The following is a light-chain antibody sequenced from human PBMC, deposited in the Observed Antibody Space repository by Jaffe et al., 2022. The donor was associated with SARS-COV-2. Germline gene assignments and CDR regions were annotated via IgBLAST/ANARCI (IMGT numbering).Light chain of an antibody. CDR3: QQYKSYSST. CDR2: KAS. J-gene: IGKJ2*01. Sequence: DVQVTQSPSTLSASVGDRVTITCRASQSISNSLAWYQQKPGKAPKLLIYKASSLQTGVPSRFSGSGSGTEFTLTISSLQPDDFATYYCQQYKSYSSTFGQGTKLEIK. CDR1: QSISNS. V-gene: IGKV1-5*03.